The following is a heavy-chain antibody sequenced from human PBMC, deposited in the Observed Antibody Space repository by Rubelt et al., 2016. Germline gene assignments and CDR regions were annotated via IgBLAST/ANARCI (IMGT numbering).Heavy chain of an antibody. J-gene: IGHJ6*02. CDR3: ARDRTPNGYDSGMDV. Sequence: GLEWIGYIYSSGSNNYNASLKSRVTISIDRSKNQFSLNLRSVTAADTAVYYCARDRTPNGYDSGMDVWGQGTTVTVSS. CDR2: IYSSGSN. D-gene: IGHD5-12*01. V-gene: IGHV4-59*01.